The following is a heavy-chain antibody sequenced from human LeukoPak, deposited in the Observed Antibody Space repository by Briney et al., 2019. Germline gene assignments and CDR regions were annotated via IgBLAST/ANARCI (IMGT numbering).Heavy chain of an antibody. CDR2: ISGSRADK. Sequence: GGSLRLSCAASGFSFSNHPMSWVRQAPGKGLEWVSAISGSRADKFYADSVKGRFSISRDNSKNTLYLQMNSLRAEDTAIYYCAKDGYGSGSYSQYFDYWGQGTLVTVSS. CDR1: GFSFSNHP. D-gene: IGHD3-10*01. J-gene: IGHJ4*02. CDR3: AKDGYGSGSYSQYFDY. V-gene: IGHV3-23*01.